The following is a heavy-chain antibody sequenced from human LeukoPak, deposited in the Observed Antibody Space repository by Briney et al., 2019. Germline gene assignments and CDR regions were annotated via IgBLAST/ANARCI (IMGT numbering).Heavy chain of an antibody. V-gene: IGHV1-46*01. CDR3: ARGGYYYDSSGYYHDY. J-gene: IGHJ4*02. CDR2: INPSGGST. Sequence: GASVKVSCKASGYTFISYYMHWVRQAPGQGLEWMGIINPSGGSTRYAEKFQGRVTLTRDTSTNTVYMELSSLRSEDTAVYYCARGGYYYDSSGYYHDYWGQGTLVTVSS. D-gene: IGHD3-22*01. CDR1: GYTFISYY.